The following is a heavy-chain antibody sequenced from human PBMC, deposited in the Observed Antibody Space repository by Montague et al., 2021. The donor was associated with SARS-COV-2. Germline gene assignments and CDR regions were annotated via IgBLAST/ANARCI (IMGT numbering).Heavy chain of an antibody. V-gene: IGHV4-59*13. CDR3: AGGFDY. J-gene: IGHJ4*02. CDR1: GGSISSYY. CDR2: IYYSGST. Sequence: SETLSLTCTVSGGSISSYYWSWIRQPPGKGLEWIGYIYYSGSTNYNPSLKSRVTISVDTSKNQFSLKLSSVTAADTAVYYCAGGFDYWGRGTLVTVSS.